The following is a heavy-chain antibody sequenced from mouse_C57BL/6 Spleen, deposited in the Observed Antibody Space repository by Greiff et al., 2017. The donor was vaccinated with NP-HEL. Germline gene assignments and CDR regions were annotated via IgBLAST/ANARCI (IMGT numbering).Heavy chain of an antibody. Sequence: QVQLQQSGAELVKPGASVKISCKASGYAFSSYWMNWVKQRPGKGLEWIGQIYPGDGDTNYNGKFKGKATLTADKSSCTAYMQLSSLTSEESAVYFCARYYDYDGAYYFDYWGQGTTLTVSS. J-gene: IGHJ2*01. V-gene: IGHV1-80*01. CDR1: GYAFSSYW. CDR2: IYPGDGDT. D-gene: IGHD2-4*01. CDR3: ARYYDYDGAYYFDY.